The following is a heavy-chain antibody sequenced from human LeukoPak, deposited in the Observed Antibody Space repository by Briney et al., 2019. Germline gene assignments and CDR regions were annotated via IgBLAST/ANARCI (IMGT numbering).Heavy chain of an antibody. J-gene: IGHJ5*02. CDR1: GFTFSSYW. CDR3: ASGGLVPEYYDFWSGSSIPGGWFDP. V-gene: IGHV3-74*01. D-gene: IGHD3-3*01. CDR2: INSDGSST. Sequence: GGSLRLSCAASGFTFSSYWMHWVRQAPGKGLVWVSRINSDGSSTSYADSVKGRFTISRDNAKNTLYLQMNSLRAEDTAVYYCASGGLVPEYYDFWSGSSIPGGWFDPWGQGTLVTVSS.